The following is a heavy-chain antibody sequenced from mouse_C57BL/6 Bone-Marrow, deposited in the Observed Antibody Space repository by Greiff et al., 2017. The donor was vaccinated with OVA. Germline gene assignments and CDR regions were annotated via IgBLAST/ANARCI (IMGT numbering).Heavy chain of an antibody. D-gene: IGHD1-1*01. J-gene: IGHJ1*03. CDR3: AREDYYGSDV. V-gene: IGHV1-69*01. Sequence: QVQLQQPGAELVMPGASVKLSCKASGYTFTSYWMHWVKQRPGQGLEWIGEIDPSDSYTNYNQKFKGKSTLTVDKCSSTAYMQLSSLTSEDSAVYYCAREDYYGSDVWGTGTTVTVSS. CDR2: IDPSDSYT. CDR1: GYTFTSYW.